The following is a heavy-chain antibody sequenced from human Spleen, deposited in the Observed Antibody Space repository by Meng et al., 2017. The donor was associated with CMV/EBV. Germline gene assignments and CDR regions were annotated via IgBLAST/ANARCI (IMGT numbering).Heavy chain of an antibody. V-gene: IGHV3-23*01. CDR1: GFTFSNYA. D-gene: IGHD3-22*01. Sequence: GESLKISCAASGFTFSNYAMNWVRQAPGKGLEWVSVISGSGGSTHYADSVKGRSTISRDNSKNTLYLQMNSLRAEDTAVYYCAREVTMILRWGQGTLVTVSS. CDR3: AREVTMILR. CDR2: ISGSGGST. J-gene: IGHJ4*02.